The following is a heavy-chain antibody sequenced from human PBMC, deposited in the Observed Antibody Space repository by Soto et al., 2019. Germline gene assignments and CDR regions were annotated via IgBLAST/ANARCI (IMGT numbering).Heavy chain of an antibody. CDR1: GYTFTGYY. V-gene: IGHV1-2*02. J-gene: IGHJ4*02. D-gene: IGHD3-10*01. CDR2: INPNSGGT. Sequence: ASVKVSCKASGYTFTGYYMHWVRQAPGQGLEWMGWINPNSGGTNYAQKFQGRVTMTRDTSISTAYMELSRLRSDDTAVYYCARAPLWFGEFAYWGQGTLVTVSS. CDR3: ARAPLWFGEFAY.